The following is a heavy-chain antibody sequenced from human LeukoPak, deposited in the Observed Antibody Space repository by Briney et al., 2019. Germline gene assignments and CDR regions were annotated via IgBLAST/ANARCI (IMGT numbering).Heavy chain of an antibody. V-gene: IGHV3-7*01. Sequence: PGGSLRLSCAASGITFSSYMLTWVRQAPGKGLEWVANIKQDGSEKYYVDSVEGRFSISRDNAKNSLYLQMNSLRVEDTAVYYCAALRGNNYWGQGTLVTVSS. CDR1: GITFSSYM. D-gene: IGHD3-10*01. CDR2: IKQDGSEK. CDR3: AALRGNNY. J-gene: IGHJ4*02.